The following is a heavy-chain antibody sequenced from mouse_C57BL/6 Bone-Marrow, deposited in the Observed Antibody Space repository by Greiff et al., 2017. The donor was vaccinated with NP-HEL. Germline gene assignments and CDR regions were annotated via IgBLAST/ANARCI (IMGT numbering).Heavy chain of an antibody. Sequence: DVKLQESGEGLVKPGGSLKLSCAASGFTFSSYAMSWVRQTPEKRLEWVAYISSGGDYIYYADTVKGRFTISRDNARNTLYLQMSSLKSEDTAMYYCTRGRYYYAMDYWGQGTSVTVSS. CDR1: GFTFSSYA. D-gene: IGHD1-1*01. CDR3: TRGRYYYAMDY. CDR2: ISSGGDYI. J-gene: IGHJ4*01. V-gene: IGHV5-9-1*02.